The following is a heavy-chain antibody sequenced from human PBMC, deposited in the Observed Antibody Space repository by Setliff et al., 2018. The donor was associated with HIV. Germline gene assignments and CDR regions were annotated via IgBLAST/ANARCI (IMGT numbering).Heavy chain of an antibody. CDR2: IPHNGGT. V-gene: IGHV4-38-2*01. J-gene: IGHJ4*02. CDR1: GYSIGSGSF. CDR3: ARYSTLTTNFDY. Sequence: SETLSLTCAVSGYSIGSGSFWGWIRQPPGKGLEWIATIPHNGGTYYNPDPSLTGRVTISLDTSKNQFSLKLAFVTAADTDVYYCARYSTLTTNFDYWGQGTLVTVSS. D-gene: IGHD4-17*01.